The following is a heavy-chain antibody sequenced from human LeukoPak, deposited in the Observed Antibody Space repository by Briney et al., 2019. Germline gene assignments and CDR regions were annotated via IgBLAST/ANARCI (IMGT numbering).Heavy chain of an antibody. J-gene: IGHJ4*02. CDR1: GGSFSGYY. CDR2: INHSGST. Sequence: SETLSLTCAVYGGSFSGYYWSWIRQPPGKGLGWIGEINHSGSTNYNPSLESRVTISVDTSKNQFSLKLSSVTAADTAVYYCARGRYYGSGSYPVDYWGQGTLVTVSS. D-gene: IGHD3-10*01. CDR3: ARGRYYGSGSYPVDY. V-gene: IGHV4-34*01.